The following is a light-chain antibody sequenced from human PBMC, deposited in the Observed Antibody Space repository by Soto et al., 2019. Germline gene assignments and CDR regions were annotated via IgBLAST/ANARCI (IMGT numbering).Light chain of an antibody. CDR3: SSYADNNSVL. CDR2: EVF. V-gene: IGLV2-8*01. CDR1: SSDVGGYNY. Sequence: QSALTQPPSASGSPGQSVTISCTGTSSDVGGYNYVSWYHQHPGKAPKLIIYEVFKRPSGVPDRFSGSKSGNTASLTVSGLQAEDEADYYCSSYADNNSVLFGGGTKLTVL. J-gene: IGLJ3*02.